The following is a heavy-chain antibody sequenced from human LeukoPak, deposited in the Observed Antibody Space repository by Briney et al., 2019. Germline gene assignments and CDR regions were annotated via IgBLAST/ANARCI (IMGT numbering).Heavy chain of an antibody. D-gene: IGHD3-9*01. CDR1: GGSISSYY. J-gene: IGHJ3*02. V-gene: IGHV4-4*09. Sequence: SETLSLTCTVSGGSISSYYWSWIRQPPGKGLEWIGYIYTSGSTNYNPSLKSRVTISVDTSKNQFSLKLSSVTAADTAVYYCARRPPFDILTGYYGFHAFDIWGQGTMVTVSS. CDR3: ARRPPFDILTGYYGFHAFDI. CDR2: IYTSGST.